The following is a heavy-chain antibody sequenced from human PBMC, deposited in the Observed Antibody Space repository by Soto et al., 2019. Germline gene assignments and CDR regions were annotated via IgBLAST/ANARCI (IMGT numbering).Heavy chain of an antibody. D-gene: IGHD6-19*01. Sequence: SETLSLTCTVSGASIRSSAYWGWIRQPPGKGLEWIGSIYSIGNTYYNQSLKSGVTISADTSKNQLSLNLISVTAADTAVYYCRRSSRYSTDVWGQGITVTVSS. J-gene: IGHJ6*02. CDR1: GASIRSSAY. CDR3: RRSSRYSTDV. CDR2: IYSIGNT. V-gene: IGHV4-39*01.